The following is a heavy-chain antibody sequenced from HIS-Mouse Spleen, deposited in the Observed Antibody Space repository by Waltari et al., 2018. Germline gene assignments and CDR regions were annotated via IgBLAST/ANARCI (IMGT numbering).Heavy chain of an antibody. CDR3: AREIPYSSSWYDWYFDL. J-gene: IGHJ2*01. Sequence: QLQLQESGPGLVKPSETLSLTCTVSGGSIRSSSYYWGWIRQPPGKGPEWIGSIYYSGSTAYNPSLKSRVTISVDTSKNQFSLKLSSVTAADTAVYYCAREIPYSSSWYDWYFDLWGRGTLVTVSS. CDR2: IYYSGST. V-gene: IGHV4-39*07. D-gene: IGHD6-13*01. CDR1: GGSIRSSSYY.